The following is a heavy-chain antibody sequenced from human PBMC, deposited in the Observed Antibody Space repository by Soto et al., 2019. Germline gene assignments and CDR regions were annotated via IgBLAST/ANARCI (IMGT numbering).Heavy chain of an antibody. D-gene: IGHD3-16*01. J-gene: IGHJ4*02. Sequence: PGGSLRLSCAASGFTFSDYYMSWIRQAPGKGLEWVSYISSSGSTIYYADSVKGRFTISRDNAKNSLYLQMNSLRAEDTAVYYCASGPYDYVWGSAPPHLDCWGKGTMVTVSS. CDR2: ISSSGSTI. CDR3: ASGPYDYVWGSAPPHLDC. V-gene: IGHV3-11*01. CDR1: GFTFSDYY.